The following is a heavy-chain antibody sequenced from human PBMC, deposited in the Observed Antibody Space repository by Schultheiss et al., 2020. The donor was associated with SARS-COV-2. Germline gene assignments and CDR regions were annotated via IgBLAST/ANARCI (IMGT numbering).Heavy chain of an antibody. D-gene: IGHD2-2*02. J-gene: IGHJ6*02. CDR1: GWSFSGYY. Sequence: LRLSCAVYGWSFSGYYWSWIRQPPGKGLEWIGFIHYSGNTNYNPSRKSGVTISVDTAKNQFSLKRSSVNAADTAVNYCARDGYRGYCSSTSCYNYYYGMDVWGQGTTVTVSS. CDR3: ARDGYRGYCSSTSCYNYYYGMDV. V-gene: IGHV4-34*09. CDR2: IHYSGNT.